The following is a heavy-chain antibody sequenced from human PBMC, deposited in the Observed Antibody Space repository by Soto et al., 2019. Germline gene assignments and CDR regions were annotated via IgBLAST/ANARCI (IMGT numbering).Heavy chain of an antibody. J-gene: IGHJ4*02. D-gene: IGHD2-2*01. CDR2: IYPGDSDT. Sequence: EVQLVQSGAEVKKPGESLKISCKGSGYSFTSYWIGWVRQMPGKGLEWKGIIYPGDSDTRYSPSFQGQVTIAADKSISTAYLEWSSLKASDTAMYYCARLGGYCSSTKCYGGGDYWGQGTQVTVSS. CDR1: GYSFTSYW. V-gene: IGHV5-51*03. CDR3: ARLGGYCSSTKCYGGGDY.